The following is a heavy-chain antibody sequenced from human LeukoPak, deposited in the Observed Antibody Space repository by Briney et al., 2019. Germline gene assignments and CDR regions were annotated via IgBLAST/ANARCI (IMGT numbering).Heavy chain of an antibody. D-gene: IGHD4-11*01. V-gene: IGHV1-2*02. CDR3: AKDAIVRDYSNSDY. J-gene: IGHJ4*02. Sequence: ASVKVSCKASGYTFTNYYIHGVRQAPGQGLEWMGWINPNSGGTNYAQKFQGRVTMTRDTSISTAYMELSRLTSDDTAVYYCAKDAIVRDYSNSDYWGQGTLVTVSS. CDR1: GYTFTNYY. CDR2: INPNSGGT.